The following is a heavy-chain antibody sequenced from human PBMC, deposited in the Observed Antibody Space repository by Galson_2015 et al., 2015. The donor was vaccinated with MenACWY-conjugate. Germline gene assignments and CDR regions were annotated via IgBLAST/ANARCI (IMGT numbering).Heavy chain of an antibody. Sequence: SLRLSCAASGFTFDGYPMHWVRHAPGKGLEWVSLISWDGDSTYYTDSVKGRFTISRDNSENSLYLQMNSLRTEDTALYYCARHGNSYTYYYYGMDVWGQGTTVTVSS. CDR2: ISWDGDST. CDR3: ARHGNSYTYYYYGMDV. V-gene: IGHV3-43*01. J-gene: IGHJ6*02. D-gene: IGHD5-18*01. CDR1: GFTFDGYP.